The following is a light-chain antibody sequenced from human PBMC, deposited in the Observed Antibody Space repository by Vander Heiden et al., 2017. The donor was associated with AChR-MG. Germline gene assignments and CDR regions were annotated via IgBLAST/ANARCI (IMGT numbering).Light chain of an antibody. V-gene: IGLV1-40*01. CDR3: QSYDSSLSGSV. CDR1: SSNIGAGTD. CDR2: GNS. J-gene: IGLJ2*01. Sequence: QSVLTQPRSVSGAPGQRVTISCTGSSSNIGAGTDVHWYQLPPGTAPKLLFYGNSSRPAGVPDRFSGSKSGTSASLAITGLQAEDEADYYCQSYDSSLSGSVFGGGTKLTVL.